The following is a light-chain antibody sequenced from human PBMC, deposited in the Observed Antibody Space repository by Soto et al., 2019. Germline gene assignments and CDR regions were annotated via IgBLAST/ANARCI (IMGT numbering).Light chain of an antibody. J-gene: IGLJ1*01. CDR2: EVS. V-gene: IGLV2-14*01. CDR1: TSDVGGFDS. Sequence: QSALTQPASVSGSPGQSITISCTATTSDVGGFDSVSWYQQHPGTAPRVIIYEVSNRPSGVSYRFSGSKSANTASLTISGLQADDEADYYCSSYTSDNRNYVFGTGTKVTV. CDR3: SSYTSDNRNYV.